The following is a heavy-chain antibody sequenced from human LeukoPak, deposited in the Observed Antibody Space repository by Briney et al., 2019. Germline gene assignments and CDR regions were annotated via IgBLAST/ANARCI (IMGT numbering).Heavy chain of an antibody. CDR3: ASSGWYSYFDY. CDR2: ISYDGSNK. Sequence: GGSLRLSCAASGFTFSSYGMHWVRQAPGKGLGWVAVISYDGSNKYYADSVKGRFTISRDNSKNTLYLQMNSLRAEDTAVYYCASSGWYSYFDYWGQGTLVTVSS. D-gene: IGHD6-19*01. V-gene: IGHV3-30*03. J-gene: IGHJ4*02. CDR1: GFTFSSYG.